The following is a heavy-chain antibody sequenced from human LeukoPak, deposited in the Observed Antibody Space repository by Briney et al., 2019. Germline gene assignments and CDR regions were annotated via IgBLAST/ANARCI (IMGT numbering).Heavy chain of an antibody. V-gene: IGHV3-7*01. D-gene: IGHD6-6*01. CDR3: AREVAARRLGSWVDP. CDR1: EFIISTYW. Sequence: GGSLRLSCTASEFIISTYWMTWVRQAPGKGLEWVANIKQDGSEKNYVDSVKGRFTVSRDNAKNSLYLQMNSLRVEDTAVYYCAREVAARRLGSWVDPWGQGTLVIVSS. CDR2: IKQDGSEK. J-gene: IGHJ5*02.